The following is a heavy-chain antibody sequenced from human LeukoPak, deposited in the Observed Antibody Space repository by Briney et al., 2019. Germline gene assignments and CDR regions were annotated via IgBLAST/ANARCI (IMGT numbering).Heavy chain of an antibody. D-gene: IGHD3-3*01. Sequence: GGSLSLSCAASGFTFSSYAMSWVRQAPGKGLEWVSGIIGSGGSTYYADSVKGRFTISRDNPKNTLYLQMDSLRAEDTAVFYCARDQYDTWSRRGNFDSWGQGTLVIVSS. V-gene: IGHV3-23*01. CDR3: ARDQYDTWSRRGNFDS. CDR1: GFTFSSYA. J-gene: IGHJ4*02. CDR2: IIGSGGST.